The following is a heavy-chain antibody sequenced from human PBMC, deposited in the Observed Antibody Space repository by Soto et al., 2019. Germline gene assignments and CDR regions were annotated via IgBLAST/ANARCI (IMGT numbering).Heavy chain of an antibody. Sequence: SETLSLTCTVSGGSIISYYWSWILQPPGKGLEWIGYIYYSGSTNYNPSLKSRVTISVDTSKNQFSLKLSSVTAADTAVYYCAREDSGYDLHMDVWGKGTTVTVSS. CDR1: GGSIISYY. D-gene: IGHD5-12*01. J-gene: IGHJ6*03. V-gene: IGHV4-59*01. CDR2: IYYSGST. CDR3: AREDSGYDLHMDV.